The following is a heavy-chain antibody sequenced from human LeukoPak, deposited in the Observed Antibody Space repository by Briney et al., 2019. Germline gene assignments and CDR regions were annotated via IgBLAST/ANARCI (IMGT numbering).Heavy chain of an antibody. CDR1: GYTFTGYY. D-gene: IGHD3-9*01. V-gene: IGHV1-2*02. Sequence: ASVKVSCKASGYTFTGYYMHWVRQAPGQGLEWMGWINPNSGGTNYAQKFQGRVTMTRDTSISTAYMELSRLRSDDTAVYYCARGYQILRYFDWLLYVWGQGTLVTVSS. CDR2: INPNSGGT. J-gene: IGHJ4*02. CDR3: ARGYQILRYFDWLLYV.